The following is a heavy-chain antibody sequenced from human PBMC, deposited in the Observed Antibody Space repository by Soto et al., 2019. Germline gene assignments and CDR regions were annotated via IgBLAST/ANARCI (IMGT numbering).Heavy chain of an antibody. D-gene: IGHD3-10*01. V-gene: IGHV4-59*01. CDR2: IYYSGST. Sequence: LSLTCTVSGGSISSYYWSWIRQPPGKGLEWIGYIYYSGSTNYNPSLKSRVTISVDTSKNQFSLKLSSVTAADTAVYYCARDLMDYYGSGSYYNLGYYYYYGMDVWGQGTTVIVSS. CDR1: GGSISSYY. CDR3: ARDLMDYYGSGSYYNLGYYYYYGMDV. J-gene: IGHJ6*02.